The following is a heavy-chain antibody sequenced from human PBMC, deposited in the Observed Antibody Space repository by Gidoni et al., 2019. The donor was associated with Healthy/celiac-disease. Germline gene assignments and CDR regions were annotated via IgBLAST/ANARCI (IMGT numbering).Heavy chain of an antibody. Sequence: QVQLVESGGGVVQPGRSLRLSCAASGFTFSSYGMHWVRQAPGKGLEWVAVIAYDGSNKYYADSVKGRFTISRDNSKNTLYLQMNSLRAEDTAVYYCAKDQEDDFWSGPFDYWGQGTLVTVSS. CDR3: AKDQEDDFWSGPFDY. V-gene: IGHV3-30*18. CDR2: IAYDGSNK. CDR1: GFTFSSYG. D-gene: IGHD3-3*01. J-gene: IGHJ4*02.